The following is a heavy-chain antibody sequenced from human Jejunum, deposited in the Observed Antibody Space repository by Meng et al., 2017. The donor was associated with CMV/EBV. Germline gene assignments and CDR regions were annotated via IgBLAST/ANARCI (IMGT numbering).Heavy chain of an antibody. CDR1: GFTFSSYS. CDR3: AKERMYDIDF. J-gene: IGHJ4*02. CDR2: IDTTNKYI. Sequence: LSCEASGFTFSSYSMNWVRQPPGKGLEWVSSIDTTNKYIYYADSVKGRFTISRDNGKNSLYLQMDSLRVEDTAVYYCAKERMYDIDFWGQGILVTVSS. D-gene: IGHD3-9*01. V-gene: IGHV3-21*01.